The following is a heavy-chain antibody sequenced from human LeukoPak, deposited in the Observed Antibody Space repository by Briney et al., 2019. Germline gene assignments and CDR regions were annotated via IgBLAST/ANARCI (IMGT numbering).Heavy chain of an antibody. CDR2: INHSGST. Sequence: SQTLSLTCAVYGGSVSGYCCSWICQTPGKGLEWIGEINHSGSTNYNPSLKTRVTISVDTSENQFSLKLSSVTAADSAVYYCARGSSYSRSYWGQGTLVTVSS. J-gene: IGHJ4*02. CDR3: ARGSSYSRSY. D-gene: IGHD1-26*01. CDR1: GGSVSGYC. V-gene: IGHV4-34*01.